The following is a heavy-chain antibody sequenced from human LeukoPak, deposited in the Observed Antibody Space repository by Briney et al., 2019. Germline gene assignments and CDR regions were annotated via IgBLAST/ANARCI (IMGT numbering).Heavy chain of an antibody. CDR2: ISSSGSTI. Sequence: PGGSLRLSCAASGFTFSDYYVSWIRQAPGKGLEWVSYISSSGSTIYYADSVKGRFTISRDNAKNSPYLQMNSLRAEDTAVYYCARGYYDILGYYGMDVWGQGTTVTVSS. J-gene: IGHJ6*02. CDR1: GFTFSDYY. CDR3: ARGYYDILGYYGMDV. D-gene: IGHD3-9*01. V-gene: IGHV3-11*01.